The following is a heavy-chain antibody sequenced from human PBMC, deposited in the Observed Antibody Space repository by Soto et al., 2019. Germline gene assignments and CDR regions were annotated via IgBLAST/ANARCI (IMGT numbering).Heavy chain of an antibody. J-gene: IGHJ4*02. Sequence: GKGLEWVSAISGSGGSTYYADSVKGRFTISRDNSKNTLYLQMNSLRAEDTAVYYCAKDMRQLRTVSDYWGKGTLVT. V-gene: IGHV3-23*01. CDR2: ISGSGGST. D-gene: IGHD5-18*01. CDR3: AKDMRQLRTVSDY.